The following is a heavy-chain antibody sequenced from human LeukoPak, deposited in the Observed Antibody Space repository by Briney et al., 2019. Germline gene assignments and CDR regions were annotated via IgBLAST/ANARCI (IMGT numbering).Heavy chain of an antibody. V-gene: IGHV3-23*01. J-gene: IGHJ4*02. Sequence: GGSLRLSCAASGFTFNNYAMSWVRQAPGKGLEWVSAISGSGGSTYYADSVKGRFTISRDNAKNTLYLQMNSLRAEDTAVYYCARATHGACDYWGQGTLVTVSS. CDR2: ISGSGGST. D-gene: IGHD3-16*01. CDR1: GFTFNNYA. CDR3: ARATHGACDY.